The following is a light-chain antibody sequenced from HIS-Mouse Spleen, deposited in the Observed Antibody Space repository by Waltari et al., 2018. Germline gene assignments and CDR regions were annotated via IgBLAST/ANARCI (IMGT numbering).Light chain of an antibody. CDR2: EDS. Sequence: SYELTQPPSVSVSPGQTARITCSGDALPKKYAYWYQQKSGQAPVLVIYEDSKRPSGIPGRFAGSSSGTTVTLTISGVQAEDEADYYCQSADSSGTYWVFGGGTKLTVL. CDR3: QSADSSGTYWV. J-gene: IGLJ3*02. CDR1: ALPKKY. V-gene: IGLV3-25*03.